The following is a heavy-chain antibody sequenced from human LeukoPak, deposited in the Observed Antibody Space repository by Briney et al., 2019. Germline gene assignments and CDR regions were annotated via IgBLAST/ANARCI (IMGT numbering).Heavy chain of an antibody. CDR3: ARGRKYSSSWYPHYYYYGMDV. J-gene: IGHJ6*02. CDR2: MNPNSGNT. V-gene: IGHV1-8*01. D-gene: IGHD6-13*01. Sequence: ASVKVSCKASGYTFTSYDINWVRQATGQGLEWMGWMNPNSGNTGYAQKFQGRVTMTRNTSISTAYMELSSLRSEDTAVYYCARGRKYSSSWYPHYYYYGMDVWGQGTTATVSS. CDR1: GYTFTSYD.